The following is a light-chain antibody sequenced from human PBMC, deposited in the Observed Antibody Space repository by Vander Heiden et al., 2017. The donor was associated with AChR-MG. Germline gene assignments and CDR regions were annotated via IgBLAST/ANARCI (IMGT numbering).Light chain of an antibody. Sequence: QSALTQPASVSGSPGQSINLPCTGTSSDVGRYNYVSWYQQHPGKAPKLMIYNVSNRPSGVSNRFSGSKSANTASLTISGLQAEDEADYYCSSYTSNIYVFGTGTKVTVL. CDR3: SSYTSNIYV. CDR2: NVS. CDR1: SSDVGRYNY. J-gene: IGLJ1*01. V-gene: IGLV2-14*03.